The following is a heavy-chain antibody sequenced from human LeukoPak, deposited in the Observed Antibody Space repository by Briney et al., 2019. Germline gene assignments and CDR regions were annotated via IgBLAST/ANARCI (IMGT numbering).Heavy chain of an antibody. CDR3: AREGLKLISSSWYNNDWFDP. V-gene: IGHV6-1*01. CDR1: GDSVSSNSAA. Sequence: SQTLSLTCAISGDSVSSNSAAWNWIRQSPSRGLEWLGRTYYRSKWYNDYAVSVKSRITINPDTSKNQFSLHLNSVTPEDTAVYYCAREGLKLISSSWYNNDWFDPWGQGTLVTVSS. D-gene: IGHD6-13*01. J-gene: IGHJ5*02. CDR2: TYYRSKWYN.